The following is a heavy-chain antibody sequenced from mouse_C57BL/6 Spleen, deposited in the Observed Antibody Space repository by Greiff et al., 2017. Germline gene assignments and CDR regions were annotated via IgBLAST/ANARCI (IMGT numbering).Heavy chain of an antibody. CDR1: GYTFTSYW. D-gene: IGHD1-1*01. Sequence: VQLQQSGAELVMPGASVKLSCKASGYTFTSYWMHWVKQRPGQGLEWIGEIDPSDSYTNYNQKFKGKSTLTVDKSSSTAYMQLSSLTSEDSAVYYCARFTTVVGDYWGQGTTLTVSS. CDR2: IDPSDSYT. J-gene: IGHJ2*01. CDR3: ARFTTVVGDY. V-gene: IGHV1-69*01.